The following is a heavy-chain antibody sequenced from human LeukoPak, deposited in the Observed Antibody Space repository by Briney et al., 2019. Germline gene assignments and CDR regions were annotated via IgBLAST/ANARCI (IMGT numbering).Heavy chain of an antibody. CDR2: INHSGST. Sequence: KSSETLSLTCAVYGGSFSGYYWSWIRQPPGKGLEWIGEINHSGSTNYNPSLKSRVTISVDTSKNQFSLKLSSVTAADTAVYYCASGYCSGGSCYWGLVNFDYWGQGTLVTVSS. CDR3: ASGYCSGGSCYWGLVNFDY. V-gene: IGHV4-34*01. J-gene: IGHJ4*02. D-gene: IGHD2-15*01. CDR1: GGSFSGYY.